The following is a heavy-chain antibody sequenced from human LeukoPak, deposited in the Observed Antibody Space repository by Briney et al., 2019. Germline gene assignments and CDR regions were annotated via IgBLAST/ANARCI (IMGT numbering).Heavy chain of an antibody. V-gene: IGHV3-30*18. D-gene: IGHD5-18*01. Sequence: GGSLRLSCAASGFTFSSYGMHWVRQAPGKGLEWVAFISYDGSNKYYADSEKGRFTISRDNSKNTLYLQMNSLRAEDTAVYYCAKDNPNTAMDYWGQGTLVTVSS. CDR1: GFTFSSYG. J-gene: IGHJ4*02. CDR2: ISYDGSNK. CDR3: AKDNPNTAMDY.